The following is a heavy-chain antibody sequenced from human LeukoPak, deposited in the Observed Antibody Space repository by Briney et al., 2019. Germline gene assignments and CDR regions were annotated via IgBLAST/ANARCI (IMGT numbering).Heavy chain of an antibody. Sequence: GRSLRLSCAASRFTFSSYGMHWVRQAPGKGLEGVAVISYDGSNKYYADSVKGRFTVSRDNSKNTLYLQMNSLRAEDTAVYYCAKTLDIVVVVAPIDDYWGQGTLVTVSS. J-gene: IGHJ4*02. V-gene: IGHV3-30*18. D-gene: IGHD2-15*01. CDR2: ISYDGSNK. CDR1: RFTFSSYG. CDR3: AKTLDIVVVVAPIDDY.